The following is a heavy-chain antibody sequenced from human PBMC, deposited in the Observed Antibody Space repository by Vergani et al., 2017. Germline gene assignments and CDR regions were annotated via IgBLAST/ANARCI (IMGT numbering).Heavy chain of an antibody. CDR1: GYTFTSYA. V-gene: IGHV1-3*01. D-gene: IGHD6-13*01. CDR3: ARGKQLGFDP. J-gene: IGHJ5*02. CDR2: INAGNGNT. Sequence: QVQLVQSGAEVKKPGASVKVSCKASGYTFTSYAMHWVRQAPGQRLEWMGWINAGNGNTKYSQKCQGRVTITRDTTASTAYMELSSLRSDDTAVYYCARGKQLGFDPWGQGTLVTVSS.